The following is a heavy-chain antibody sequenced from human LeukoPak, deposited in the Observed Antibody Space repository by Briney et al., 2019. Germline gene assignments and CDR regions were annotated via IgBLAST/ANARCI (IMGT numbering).Heavy chain of an antibody. CDR3: AKDLLCSSTSCYGSGYFDS. J-gene: IGHJ4*02. CDR1: GFTFTNYG. V-gene: IGHV3-33*03. D-gene: IGHD2-2*01. Sequence: GGSLRLSCAASGFTFTNYGMHWVRQAPGKGLEWVAVTWYDGSNKYYADSVKGRFTISRDNSKNTLYLQMNSLRAEDTAVYYCAKDLLCSSTSCYGSGYFDSWGQGTLVTVSS. CDR2: TWYDGSNK.